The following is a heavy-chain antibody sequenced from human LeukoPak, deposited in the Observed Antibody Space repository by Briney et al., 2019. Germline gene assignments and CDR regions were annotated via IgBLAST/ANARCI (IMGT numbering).Heavy chain of an antibody. CDR3: AGKYYYHSSGYFYVDY. D-gene: IGHD3-22*01. Sequence: SETLSHTCAVSGYSISSGYYWGWIRQTPGKGLEWIGSIHHSGSTYYNPSLKSRVTILMDTSKNHFSLKLNSVTAADTAVYYCAGKYYYHSSGYFYVDYWGQGTLVTVSS. V-gene: IGHV4-38-2*01. CDR2: IHHSGST. CDR1: GYSISSGYY. J-gene: IGHJ4*02.